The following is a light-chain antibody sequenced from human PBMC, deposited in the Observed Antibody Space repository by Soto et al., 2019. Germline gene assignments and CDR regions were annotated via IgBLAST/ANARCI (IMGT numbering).Light chain of an antibody. V-gene: IGKV3-11*01. CDR1: QSVAGC. CDR3: QQRSNRLT. Sequence: EVVLTQSPCTLSLSPRARAILSCRASQSVAGCLAWYQEKPGQAPRLLIYDISTRAAAIPARFSGSGYGTDITLTVSSLEPEDFALYYCQQRSNRLTSGQGTRLEIK. J-gene: IGKJ5*01. CDR2: DIS.